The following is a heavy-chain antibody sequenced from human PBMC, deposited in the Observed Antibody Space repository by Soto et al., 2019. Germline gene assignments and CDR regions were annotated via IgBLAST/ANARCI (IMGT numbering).Heavy chain of an antibody. CDR3: ARLSRSGWSFDI. D-gene: IGHD6-19*01. CDR1: GYSFSSYW. V-gene: IGHV5-10-1*01. Sequence: GESLKISCKGSGYSFSSYWISWVRQMPGKGLEWMGRFDPSDSYTNYSPSFQGHVTISADKSISTAYLQWSSLKAPDTAVYYCARLSRSGWSFDIWGQGTMVTVSS. CDR2: FDPSDSYT. J-gene: IGHJ3*02.